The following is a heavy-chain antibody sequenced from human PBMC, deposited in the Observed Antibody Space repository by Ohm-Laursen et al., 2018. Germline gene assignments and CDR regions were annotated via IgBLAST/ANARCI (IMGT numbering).Heavy chain of an antibody. CDR3: ARVGTGYSYPRYYGMDV. D-gene: IGHD5-18*01. J-gene: IGHJ6*02. CDR2: IIPIFGTA. CDR1: GGTFSSYA. V-gene: IGHV1-69*01. Sequence: SSVKVSCKASGGTFSSYAISWVRQAPGQGLEWMGGIIPIFGTANYAQKFQGRVTITADESTSTAYMELSSLRSEDTAVYYCARVGTGYSYPRYYGMDVWGQGTTVTVSS.